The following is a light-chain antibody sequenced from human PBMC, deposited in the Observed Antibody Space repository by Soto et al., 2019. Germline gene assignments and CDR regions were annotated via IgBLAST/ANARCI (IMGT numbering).Light chain of an antibody. CDR2: DVS. CDR3: SSYTSSSTLGV. V-gene: IGLV2-14*01. CDR1: SSDVGGYNY. Sequence: QSALTQPASVSGSPGQSITISCTGTSSDVGGYNYVSWYQQHPGKAPKLMIYDVSNRPSGVSNRFSGSKSGNTASLTISGIQAADEADYYCSSYTSSSTLGVFGTGTKVTVL. J-gene: IGLJ1*01.